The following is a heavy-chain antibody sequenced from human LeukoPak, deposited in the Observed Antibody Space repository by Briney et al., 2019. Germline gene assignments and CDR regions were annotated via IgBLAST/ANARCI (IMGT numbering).Heavy chain of an antibody. CDR2: ISSSSSYI. D-gene: IGHD5-24*01. CDR1: GFTFSSYS. V-gene: IGHV3-21*01. J-gene: IGHJ4*02. CDR3: ASVEMATITY. Sequence: GGSLRLSCAASGFTFSSYSMNWVRQAPGKGLEWVSSISSSSSYIYYSDSVKGRFTISRDNAKNSLYLQMNGLRAEDTAVYYCASVEMATITYWGQGTLVTVSS.